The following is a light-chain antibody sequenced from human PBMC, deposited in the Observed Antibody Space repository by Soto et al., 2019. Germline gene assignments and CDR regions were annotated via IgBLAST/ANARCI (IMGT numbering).Light chain of an antibody. J-gene: IGKJ5*01. CDR3: QQYNNWPYS. V-gene: IGKV3-15*01. CDR1: QGVTTN. Sequence: IVMTQSPDTLSVSRGERATLSCRAGQGVTTNFAWYQQKSGQSPRLLIYDVSIRATGVPARFSGTGSETDFTPTISGLQSEDSAVYFSQQYNNWPYSFGQGTRLEIK. CDR2: DVS.